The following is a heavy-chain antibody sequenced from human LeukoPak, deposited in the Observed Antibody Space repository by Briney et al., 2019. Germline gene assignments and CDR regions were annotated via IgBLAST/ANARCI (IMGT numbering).Heavy chain of an antibody. Sequence: SSETLSLTCAVYGVSFSGYYWSWIRQPPGKGLEWIGEINHSGSTNYNPSLKSRVTISVDTSKNQFSLKLSSVTAADTAVYYCARGLGFDPWGQGTLVTASS. CDR1: GVSFSGYY. J-gene: IGHJ5*02. V-gene: IGHV4-34*01. CDR3: ARGLGFDP. CDR2: INHSGST.